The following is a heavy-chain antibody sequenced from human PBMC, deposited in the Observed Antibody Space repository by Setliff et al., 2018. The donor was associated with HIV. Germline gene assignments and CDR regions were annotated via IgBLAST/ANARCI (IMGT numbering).Heavy chain of an antibody. V-gene: IGHV3-23*01. D-gene: IGHD6-13*01. CDR2: ISGSGSNT. J-gene: IGHJ4*01. CDR1: GFTFNNYG. Sequence: GGSLRLSCEASGFTFNNYGMHWVRQAPGEGLEWVAGISGSGSNTYYADSVKGRFTISRDNSKNAVYLQMNSLRAEDTAIYYCAKVGSTGWYYFDYWGHGTLVTVSS. CDR3: AKVGSTGWYYFDY.